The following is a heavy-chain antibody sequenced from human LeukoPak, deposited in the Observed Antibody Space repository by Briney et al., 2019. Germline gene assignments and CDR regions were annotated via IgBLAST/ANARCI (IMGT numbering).Heavy chain of an antibody. D-gene: IGHD3-9*01. CDR1: GYSFTSYW. CDR2: IYPGDSDT. CDR3: EKKTAYDILTGYSGGAFDI. V-gene: IGHV5-51*01. Sequence: GESLKISCKGSGYSFTSYWIGWVRQMPGKGLEWMGIIYPGDSDTRYSPSFQGQVTISADKSISTAYLQWSSLKASDTAMFFFEKKTAYDILTGYSGGAFDIWGQGTMVTVSS. J-gene: IGHJ3*02.